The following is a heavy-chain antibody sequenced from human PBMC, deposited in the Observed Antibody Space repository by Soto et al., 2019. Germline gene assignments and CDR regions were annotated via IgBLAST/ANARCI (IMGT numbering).Heavy chain of an antibody. CDR1: GFTFSSYS. Sequence: GGSLRLSCAASGFTFSSYSMNWVRQAPGKGLEWVSSISSSSSYIYYADSVKGRFTISRDNAKNSLYLQMNSLRAEDTAVYYCARAFSSGSYYVADYYYYYGMDVWGQGTTVTVSS. J-gene: IGHJ6*02. CDR2: ISSSSSYI. CDR3: ARAFSSGSYYVADYYYYYGMDV. D-gene: IGHD1-26*01. V-gene: IGHV3-21*01.